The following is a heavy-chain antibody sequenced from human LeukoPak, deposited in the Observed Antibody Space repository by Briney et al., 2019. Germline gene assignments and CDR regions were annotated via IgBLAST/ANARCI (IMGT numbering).Heavy chain of an antibody. D-gene: IGHD3-22*01. Sequence: GGSLRLSCAASGFTFSSYAMGWVRQAPGKGLEWVSSITTSGGSTSYADSVRGRFTTSRDNSKNTLYLQMNSLRAEDTALYYCVCYDNAAEYFHYWGQGTLVTVSS. J-gene: IGHJ1*01. CDR2: ITTSGGST. CDR3: VCYDNAAEYFHY. V-gene: IGHV3-23*01. CDR1: GFTFSSYA.